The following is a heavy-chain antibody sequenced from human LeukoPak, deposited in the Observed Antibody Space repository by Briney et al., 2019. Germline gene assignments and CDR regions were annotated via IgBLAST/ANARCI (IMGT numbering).Heavy chain of an antibody. D-gene: IGHD6-6*01. V-gene: IGHV1-3*01. CDR2: INAVNGNT. Sequence: ASVKVSCKASGYTFTDHAMHWVRQAPGQRLEWMGWINAVNGNTKYSQNFQGRVTTTRDTSATTAYMELSSLRSEDTAVYYCARPYSSSPGNWFGSWGQGTLVTVSS. J-gene: IGHJ5*01. CDR3: ARPYSSSPGNWFGS. CDR1: GYTFTDHA.